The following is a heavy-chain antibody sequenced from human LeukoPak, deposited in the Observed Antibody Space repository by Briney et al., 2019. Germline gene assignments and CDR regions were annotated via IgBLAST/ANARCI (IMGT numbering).Heavy chain of an antibody. D-gene: IGHD2-15*01. Sequence: PGRSLRLSCAASGFTFSNYAMHWVRQAPGKGLEWVAVIWYDGSNKYYADSVKGLFTISRDNFKNTLYLEMNSLRAEDTAVYYCARGGTWWGQGTLVTVSS. CDR3: ARGGTW. CDR1: GFTFSNYA. J-gene: IGHJ4*02. V-gene: IGHV3-33*01. CDR2: IWYDGSNK.